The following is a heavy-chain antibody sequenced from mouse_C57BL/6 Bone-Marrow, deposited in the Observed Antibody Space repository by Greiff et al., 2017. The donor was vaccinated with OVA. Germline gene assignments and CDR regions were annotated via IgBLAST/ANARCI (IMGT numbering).Heavy chain of an antibody. CDR3: TKYYGSSYYYAMDY. CDR1: GFNIKDDY. J-gene: IGHJ4*01. Sequence: EVQVVESGAELVRPGASVKLSCTASGFNIKDDYMHWVKQRPEQGLEWIGWIDPENGDTEYASKFQGKATITADTSSNTAYLQLSSLTSEDTAVYYCTKYYGSSYYYAMDYWGQGTSVTVSS. CDR2: IDPENGDT. V-gene: IGHV14-4*01. D-gene: IGHD1-1*01.